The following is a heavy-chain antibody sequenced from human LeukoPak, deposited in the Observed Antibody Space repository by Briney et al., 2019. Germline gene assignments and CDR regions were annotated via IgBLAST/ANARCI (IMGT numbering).Heavy chain of an antibody. D-gene: IGHD4-17*01. CDR2: IYPGDSET. Sequence: GESLMISCEGSGFTFTTYWIGWVRQMPGKGLEWMGIIYPGDSETTYSPSFQGQVTISVDKSISTAYLQRSSLKASDTAMYYCARRYTYGDLRYFDYWGQGTLVTVSS. CDR3: ARRYTYGDLRYFDY. CDR1: GFTFTTYW. V-gene: IGHV5-51*01. J-gene: IGHJ4*02.